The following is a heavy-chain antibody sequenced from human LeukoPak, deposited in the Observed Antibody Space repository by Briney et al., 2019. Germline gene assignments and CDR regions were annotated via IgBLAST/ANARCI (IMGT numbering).Heavy chain of an antibody. CDR3: ARDKIVGATYFDY. D-gene: IGHD1-26*01. V-gene: IGHV3-7*01. J-gene: IGHJ4*02. Sequence: PGGSLKLSCAASGFSLSNYWMSWVRQAPGKGLEWVANIKQDGSEKYYVDSVKGRFTISRDNAKNSLYLQMNSLRAEDTAVYYCARDKIVGATYFDYWGQGTLVTVSS. CDR1: GFSLSNYW. CDR2: IKQDGSEK.